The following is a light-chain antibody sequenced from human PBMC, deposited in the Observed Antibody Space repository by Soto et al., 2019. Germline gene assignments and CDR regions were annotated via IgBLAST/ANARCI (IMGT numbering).Light chain of an antibody. V-gene: IGKV3-11*01. Sequence: EIVLTQSPATLSLSPGERATLSGRASQSVSSFLAWYQQKHGQAPRLLIYDASNRATGIPTRFSGSGSGTDFTLTISSLEPEEFAGSYCQQRINWPLTCGGGTKVEIK. CDR3: QQRINWPLT. J-gene: IGKJ4*02. CDR1: QSVSSF. CDR2: DAS.